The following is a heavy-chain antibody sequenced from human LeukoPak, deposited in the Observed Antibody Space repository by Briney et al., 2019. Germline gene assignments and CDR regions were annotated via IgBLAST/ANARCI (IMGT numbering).Heavy chain of an antibody. J-gene: IGHJ4*02. V-gene: IGHV3-23*01. CDR3: AKRRWLGCIGVADPFDY. CDR2: ISDSGGST. Sequence: PGGSLILSSSASGFTFTSYAISWLRQGPGKGLEWVSVISDSGGSTYYADSVKGRFTISRDNSKNTLYLQMNSPRADDTAVYYCAKRRWLGCIGVADPFDYWGQGTLVTVSS. CDR1: GFTFTSYA. D-gene: IGHD6-19*01.